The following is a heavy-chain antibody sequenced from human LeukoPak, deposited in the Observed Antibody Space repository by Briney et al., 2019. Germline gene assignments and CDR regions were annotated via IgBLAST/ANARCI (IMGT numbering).Heavy chain of an antibody. D-gene: IGHD3-10*01. Sequence: ASVKVSCKASGYIFINYYMHWVRQAPGQALEWMAIINPSGGSTTYAQNFQGRVTMTRDTSTSTVYLEVNSLRSDDTAVYYCAREGYGSGRRLGLDVWGQGTTVTVSS. CDR1: GYIFINYY. J-gene: IGHJ6*02. CDR3: AREGYGSGRRLGLDV. V-gene: IGHV1-46*01. CDR2: INPSGGST.